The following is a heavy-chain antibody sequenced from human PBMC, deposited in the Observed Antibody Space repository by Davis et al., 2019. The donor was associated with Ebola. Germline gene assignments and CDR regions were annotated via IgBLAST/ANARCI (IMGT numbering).Heavy chain of an antibody. CDR1: GGSMTSGGNY. D-gene: IGHD3-10*01. Sequence: MPSETLSLTCTVSGGSMTSGGNYWTWVRQFPGKGLAWIGHTYYSGTTSYTPSLEGRITISVDTSKNQFYLQLTSVTGADAAVYFCARDRGAYGFGMDVWGQGTTVNVSS. J-gene: IGHJ6*02. CDR2: TYYSGTT. V-gene: IGHV4-31*03. CDR3: ARDRGAYGFGMDV.